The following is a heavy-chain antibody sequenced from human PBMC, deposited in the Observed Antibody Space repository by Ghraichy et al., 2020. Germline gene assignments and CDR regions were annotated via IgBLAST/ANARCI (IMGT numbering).Heavy chain of an antibody. D-gene: IGHD3-16*01. CDR3: ASWGPGY. CDR2: IKQDGSAA. V-gene: IGHV3-7*03. Sequence: RGYLRLSCAASGFTLSSYWMSWVRQAPGKGLEWVANIKQDGSAAYYVDSVKGRFTISRDNAKNSLYLQMNSLRVEDTAVYYCASWGPGYWGQGTLVTVSS. J-gene: IGHJ4*02. CDR1: GFTLSSYW.